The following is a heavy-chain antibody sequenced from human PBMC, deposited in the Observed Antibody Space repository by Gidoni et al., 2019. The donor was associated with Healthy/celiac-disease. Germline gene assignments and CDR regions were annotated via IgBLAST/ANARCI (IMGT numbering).Heavy chain of an antibody. CDR3: AKSPVEAPYYFDY. Sequence: EVQLLESGGGLIQHGGYLRPSCPSSASTFSSYAMSWIHQDPGKGVGWVSAISGSGVSTYYADSVKGRFTISIDNAKNTLYLQMNILRAEDTAVYYCAKSPVEAPYYFDYWGQGTLITVSS. CDR1: ASTFSSYA. V-gene: IGHV3-23*01. J-gene: IGHJ4*02. CDR2: ISGSGVST.